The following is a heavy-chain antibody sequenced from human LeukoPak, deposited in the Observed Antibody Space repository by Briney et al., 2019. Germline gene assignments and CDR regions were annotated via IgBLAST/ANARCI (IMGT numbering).Heavy chain of an antibody. CDR2: INSDGSTT. CDR1: GFTFTSYW. J-gene: IGHJ4*02. D-gene: IGHD6-19*01. Sequence: GRSLRLSCAASGFTFTSYWMHWVRQAPGKGLVWVSLINSDGSTTKYADSVKGRFTMSRDNAKNTLYLEMNSLRGEDTAVYYCATGGSSGWYHFEYWGQGTLVTVSS. CDR3: ATGGSSGWYHFEY. V-gene: IGHV3-74*03.